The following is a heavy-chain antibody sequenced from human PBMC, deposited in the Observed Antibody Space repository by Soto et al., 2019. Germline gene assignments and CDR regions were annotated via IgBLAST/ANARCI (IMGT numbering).Heavy chain of an antibody. V-gene: IGHV3-53*01. CDR2: INSDGST. J-gene: IGHJ4*02. CDR3: ARSGYSFAWVY. CDR1: GFLVNSAY. Sequence: EVQLVESGGGLIPPGGSLRLSCAASGFLVNSAYMTWVRQAPGKGLEWLSMINSDGSTLYAESVKGRFTISRDNSKNRLDLQMNSLRAEDTAMYYCARSGYSFAWVYLGQGTLVIVTS. D-gene: IGHD5-18*01.